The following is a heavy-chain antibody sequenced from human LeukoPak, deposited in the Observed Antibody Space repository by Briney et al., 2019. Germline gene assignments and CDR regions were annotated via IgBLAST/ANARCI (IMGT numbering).Heavy chain of an antibody. CDR2: ISYDGSNK. CDR3: AKGRNFDY. V-gene: IGHV3-30*18. D-gene: IGHD5-24*01. Sequence: PGGSLRLSCAASGFTFSSYGMHWVRQAPGKGLEWVAVISYDGSNKYYADSVKGRFTISRDNSKNTLYPQMNSLRAEDTAVYYCAKGRNFDYWGQGTLVTVSS. CDR1: GFTFSSYG. J-gene: IGHJ4*02.